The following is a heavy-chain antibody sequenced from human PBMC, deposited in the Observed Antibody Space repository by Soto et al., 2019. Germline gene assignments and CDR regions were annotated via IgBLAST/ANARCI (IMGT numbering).Heavy chain of an antibody. D-gene: IGHD6-13*01. J-gene: IGHJ6*02. CDR1: GFTFSNAW. CDR3: TAAYSSSWYLQYYYGMDV. V-gene: IGHV3-15*07. CDR2: IKSKTDGGTT. Sequence: GSLRLSCAASGFTFSNAWMNWVRQAPGKGLEWVGRIKSKTDGGTTDYAAPVKGRFTISRDDSKNTLYLQMNSLKTEDTAVYYCTAAYSSSWYLQYYYGMDVWGQGTTVTVSS.